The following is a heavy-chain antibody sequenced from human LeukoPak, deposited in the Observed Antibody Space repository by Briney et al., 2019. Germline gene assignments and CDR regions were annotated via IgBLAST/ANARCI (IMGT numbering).Heavy chain of an antibody. V-gene: IGHV1-46*01. CDR1: GYTFTSYY. J-gene: IGHJ4*02. Sequence: GASVKVSCKASGYTFTSYYMHWVRQAPGQGLEWMGIINPSGGSTSYAQKFQGRVTMTRDTSTSTVYMELSSLRSEDTAVYYCARDLNGSSGYYYALYYFDYWGQGTLVTVSS. D-gene: IGHD3-22*01. CDR3: ARDLNGSSGYYYALYYFDY. CDR2: INPSGGST.